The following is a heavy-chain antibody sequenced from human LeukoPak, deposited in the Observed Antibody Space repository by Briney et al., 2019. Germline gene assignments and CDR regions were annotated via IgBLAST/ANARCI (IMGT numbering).Heavy chain of an antibody. CDR2: IYYSGST. D-gene: IGHD2-2*01. CDR3: ARGCSSTSCYGSGSYNPYDY. CDR1: GVSISSYY. J-gene: IGHJ4*02. V-gene: IGHV4-59*01. Sequence: KPSETLSLTCSVSGVSISSYYWSWIRQPPGKGLEWIGYIYYSGSTNYNPSLTSRVTISVATSKNQSSLKLSSVTAAHTAVYYCARGCSSTSCYGSGSYNPYDYWGQGTLVTVSS.